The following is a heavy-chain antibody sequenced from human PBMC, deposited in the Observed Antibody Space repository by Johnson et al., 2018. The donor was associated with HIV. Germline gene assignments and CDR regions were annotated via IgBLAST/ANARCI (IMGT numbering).Heavy chain of an antibody. D-gene: IGHD1-14*01. J-gene: IGHJ3*01. CDR2: IYSGGST. CDR3: AGRSIRSDAFDL. V-gene: IGHV3-NL1*01. CDR1: GFTFSSYD. Sequence: QVQLVESGGGVVQPGRSLRLSCAASGFTFSSYDMHWVRQATGKGLEWVSVIYSGGSTYYADSVKGRFTISRDNSKNTMYLQMNGLKTEDTAVYYCAGRSIRSDAFDLWGPGTMVTVSS.